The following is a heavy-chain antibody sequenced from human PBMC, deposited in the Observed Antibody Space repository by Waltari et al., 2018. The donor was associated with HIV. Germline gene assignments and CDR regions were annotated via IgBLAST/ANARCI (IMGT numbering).Heavy chain of an antibody. CDR2: IIGSDGNT. J-gene: IGHJ4*02. Sequence: EVQLVESGGGLVQPGGSLRLSCAASGFALRSYVMSWVRQAPGKGLEWVSTIIGSDGNTYYPDSVQGRFTISRDNSKNTLFLQLNSLRAEDTAVYYCAILIAAAGDFDYWGQGTLVTVSS. D-gene: IGHD6-13*01. CDR3: AILIAAAGDFDY. CDR1: GFALRSYV. V-gene: IGHV3-23*04.